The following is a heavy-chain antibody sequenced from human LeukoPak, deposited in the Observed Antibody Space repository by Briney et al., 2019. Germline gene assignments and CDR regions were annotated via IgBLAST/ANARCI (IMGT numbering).Heavy chain of an antibody. V-gene: IGHV4-4*07. CDR2: IYSTGST. J-gene: IGHJ4*02. CDR3: ARQIASAGTAGFDF. CDR1: GGSISSYY. D-gene: IGHD6-13*01. Sequence: SETLFLTCTVSGGSISSYYWSWIRQPAGKGLEWIGRIYSTGSTNYNPSLKSRVTMSVDTSKNQFSLRLRSVTAADTAVYYCARQIASAGTAGFDFWGQGALVTVSS.